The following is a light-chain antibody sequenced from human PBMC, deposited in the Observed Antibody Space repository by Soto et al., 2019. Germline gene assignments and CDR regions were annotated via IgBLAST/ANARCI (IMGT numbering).Light chain of an antibody. CDR1: SNDVGAFDY. J-gene: IGLJ2*01. V-gene: IGLV2-14*01. Sequence: QSALTQPASISASPGQSISISCTGTSNDVGAFDYVSWYQQHPGKAPKLIIFEVFNRPSGVSNRFSGSKSGNTASLTISGLQAEDEANYYCSSYTSSRTLVFGGGTKLTVL. CDR3: SSYTSSRTLV. CDR2: EVF.